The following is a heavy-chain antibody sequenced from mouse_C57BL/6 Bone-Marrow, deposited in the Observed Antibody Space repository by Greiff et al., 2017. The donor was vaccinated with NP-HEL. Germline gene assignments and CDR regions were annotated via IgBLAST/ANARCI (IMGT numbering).Heavy chain of an antibody. CDR3: ARTYSNYWYVDV. CDR1: GYTFTSYM. Sequence: QVQLQQSGAELARPGASVKMSCKASGYTFTSYMMHWVKQRPGQGLEWIGYINPSSGYTKYNQKFKDKATLTADKSSSTAYMQLSSLTSEDSAVYYCARTYSNYWYVDVWGTGTTVTVSS. D-gene: IGHD2-5*01. J-gene: IGHJ1*03. V-gene: IGHV1-4*01. CDR2: INPSSGYT.